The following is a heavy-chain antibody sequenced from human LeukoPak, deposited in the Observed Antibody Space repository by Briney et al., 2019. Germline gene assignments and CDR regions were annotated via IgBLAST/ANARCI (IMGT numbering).Heavy chain of an antibody. CDR1: GFSLSTSGVG. J-gene: IGHJ3*02. CDR3: AHSPNYDFYPRDFDI. V-gene: IGHV2-5*01. Sequence: SGPTLVNPTQTLTLTCTFSGFSLSTSGVGVGWIRQPPGKALEWLALIYWNDDKRYSPSLKSRLTITKDTSKNQVVLTMTNMDPVDTATYYFAHSPNYDFYPRDFDIWGQGTWVTVSS. D-gene: IGHD3-3*01. CDR2: IYWNDDK.